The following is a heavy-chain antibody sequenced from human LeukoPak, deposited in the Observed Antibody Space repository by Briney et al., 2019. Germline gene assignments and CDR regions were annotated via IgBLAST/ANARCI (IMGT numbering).Heavy chain of an antibody. CDR1: GFTFRSYA. Sequence: GGSLRLSCSASGFTFRSYAMHWVRQAPGKGLEYVSGISSNGGTTYYADSVKGRFTISRDNSKNTLYLQMSSLRAEDTAVYYCVEGEGYGMDVWGQGTTATVSS. CDR2: ISSNGGTT. CDR3: VEGEGYGMDV. V-gene: IGHV3-64D*06. J-gene: IGHJ6*02. D-gene: IGHD1-26*01.